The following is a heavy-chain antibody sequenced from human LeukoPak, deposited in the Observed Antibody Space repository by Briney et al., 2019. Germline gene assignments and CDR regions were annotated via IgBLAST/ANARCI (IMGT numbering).Heavy chain of an antibody. CDR1: GGSFSNYY. D-gene: IGHD5-24*01. Sequence: PSETLSLTCAVYGGSFSNYYWSWIRQPPGKGLEWIGEINHSGSTNCNPSLKSRVTISVDTSKNQFSLKLSSVTAADTAVYYCARGDGYNGDFDYWGQGTLVTVSS. CDR2: INHSGST. V-gene: IGHV4-34*01. CDR3: ARGDGYNGDFDY. J-gene: IGHJ4*02.